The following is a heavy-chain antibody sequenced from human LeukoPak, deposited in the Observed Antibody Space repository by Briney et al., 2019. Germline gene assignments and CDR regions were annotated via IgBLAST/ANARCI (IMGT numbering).Heavy chain of an antibody. Sequence: GGSLRLSCAASGFTFSNAWMSWVRQAPGKGLEWVGRIKSKTDGGTTDYAAPVKGRFTISRDDSKNTLYLQMNGLKTEDTAVYYCRGEGVVVTMGVSDAFDIWGQGTMVTVSS. V-gene: IGHV3-15*01. CDR1: GFTFSNAW. CDR3: RGEGVVVTMGVSDAFDI. CDR2: IKSKTDGGTT. J-gene: IGHJ3*02. D-gene: IGHD3-22*01.